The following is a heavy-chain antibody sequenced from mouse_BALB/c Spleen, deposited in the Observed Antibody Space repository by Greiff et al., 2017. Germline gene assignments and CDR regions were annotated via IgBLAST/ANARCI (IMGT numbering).Heavy chain of an antibody. V-gene: IGHV1-7*01. CDR3: ARSKLRNAMDY. CDR2: INPSTGYT. CDR1: GYTFTSYW. J-gene: IGHJ4*01. Sequence: QVQLKQSGAELAKPWASVKMSCKASGYTFTSYWMHWVNQRPGQGLEWIGYINPSTGYTEYNQKFKDKATLTADKSSSTAYMQLSSLTSEDSAVYYCARSKLRNAMDYWGQGTSVTVSS. D-gene: IGHD1-1*01.